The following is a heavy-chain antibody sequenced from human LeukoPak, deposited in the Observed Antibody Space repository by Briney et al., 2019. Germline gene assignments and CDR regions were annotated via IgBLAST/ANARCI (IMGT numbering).Heavy chain of an antibody. CDR2: ISYDGSNK. J-gene: IGHJ4*02. CDR1: GFIFSSYG. D-gene: IGHD6-13*01. Sequence: GRSLRLSCAASGFIFSSYGMHWVRQAPGKGLEWVAVISYDGSNKYYADSVKGRVTISRDNSKNTLYLQMNSLRAEDTAVYYCATDAKYSSTGCAVPRYWGQGTLVTVSS. CDR3: ATDAKYSSTGCAVPRY. V-gene: IGHV3-30*03.